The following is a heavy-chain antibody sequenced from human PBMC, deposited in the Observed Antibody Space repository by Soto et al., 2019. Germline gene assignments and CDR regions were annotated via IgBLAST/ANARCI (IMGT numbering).Heavy chain of an antibody. CDR3: ARGTDYTQIASYHYGMDV. J-gene: IGHJ6*02. D-gene: IGHD4-4*01. Sequence: SETLSLTCTVSGKSVSTFYWSWIRQPPGKGLEWIGHAYYSGSTNYDPSLKSRVTISVDMSKNQVSLRLTSVTAADTAVYYCARGTDYTQIASYHYGMDVCGQGTSVTVSS. CDR2: AYYSGST. CDR1: GKSVSTFY. V-gene: IGHV4-59*02.